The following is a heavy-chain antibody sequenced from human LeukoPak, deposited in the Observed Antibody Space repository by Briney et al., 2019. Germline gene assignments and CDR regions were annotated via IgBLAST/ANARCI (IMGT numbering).Heavy chain of an antibody. D-gene: IGHD6-13*01. J-gene: IGHJ5*02. CDR2: ISAYNGNT. CDR3: AKGGQNPYSSSWYGNWFDP. Sequence: ASVKVSCKASGYTFTSYGISWVRQAPGQGLEWMGWISAYNGNTNYAQKLQGRVTMTTDTSTSTAYMELRSLRSDDTAVYYCAKGGQNPYSSSWYGNWFDPWGQGTLVTVSS. V-gene: IGHV1-18*01. CDR1: GYTFTSYG.